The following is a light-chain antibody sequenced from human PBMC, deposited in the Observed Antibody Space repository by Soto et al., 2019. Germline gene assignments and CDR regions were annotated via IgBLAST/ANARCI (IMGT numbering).Light chain of an antibody. Sequence: DIQMTQSPSSLSASVGDRVTITCQANHDISDYLNWYQQKPGKAPTLLIYDTYNMKTGVPSRFSGSGSGTDFTLTINNLQTEDVATYYCQQYDNRPFTFGRGTKVELK. CDR1: HDISDY. J-gene: IGKJ4*01. V-gene: IGKV1-33*01. CDR3: QQYDNRPFT. CDR2: DTY.